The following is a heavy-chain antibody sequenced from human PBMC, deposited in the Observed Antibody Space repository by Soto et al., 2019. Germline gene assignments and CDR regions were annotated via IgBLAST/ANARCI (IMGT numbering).Heavy chain of an antibody. Sequence: GESLKISCQGSGYSFITYWIAWVRQMPGKDLEWMGIIYPGDSDTRYSPSFQGQVTISADKSISTAYLQWSSLKASDSAMYYCARRGTSLEHYDYSGQAPQVTVST. CDR1: GYSFITYW. V-gene: IGHV5-51*01. D-gene: IGHD2-2*01. CDR2: IYPGDSDT. CDR3: ARRGTSLEHYDY. J-gene: IGHJ4*02.